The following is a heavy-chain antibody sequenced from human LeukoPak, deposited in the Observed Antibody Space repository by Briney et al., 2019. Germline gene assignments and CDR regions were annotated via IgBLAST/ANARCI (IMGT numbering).Heavy chain of an antibody. CDR1: GGSISSGGYS. CDR3: ARRTVALLSDAFDI. D-gene: IGHD4-23*01. V-gene: IGHV4-61*08. J-gene: IGHJ3*02. CDR2: IYYSGSA. Sequence: SETLSLTCAVSGGSISSGGYSWSWIRQPPGKGLEWIGYIYYSGSANYNPSLKSRVTISVDTSKNQFSLKLSSVTAADTAVYYCARRTVALLSDAFDIWGQGTMVTVSS.